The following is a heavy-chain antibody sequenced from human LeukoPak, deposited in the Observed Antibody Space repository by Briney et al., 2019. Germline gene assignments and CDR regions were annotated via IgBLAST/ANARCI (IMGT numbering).Heavy chain of an antibody. CDR1: GRSHSCYY. CDR2: IYYGGST. D-gene: IGHD3-10*01. V-gene: IGHV4-59*01. Sequence: SETLSLTCTVCGRSHSCYYWRWIRQHPGKGLEGIGYIYYGGSTNYNPSLKSRVTISVDTSKNQFSLKLSSVTAADTAVYYCARRLSGSGSYDYWGQGTLVTVSS. J-gene: IGHJ4*02. CDR3: ARRLSGSGSYDY.